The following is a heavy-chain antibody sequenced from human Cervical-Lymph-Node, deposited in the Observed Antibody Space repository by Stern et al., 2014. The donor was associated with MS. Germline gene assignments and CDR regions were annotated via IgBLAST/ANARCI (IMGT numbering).Heavy chain of an antibody. CDR2: IYPGDSDT. V-gene: IGHV5-51*03. CDR3: ARRIRDGYDWDAFNI. J-gene: IGHJ3*02. Sequence: EVQLVESGAEARKPGESLKISCKGSVDSFSGYWIGWVRQRPGKGLEWMGIIYPGDSDTRYSPSFQGPVPLSADKAIKTAYLQWSSLKASDTAIYYCARRIRDGYDWDAFNIWGQGTMVTVSS. CDR1: VDSFSGYW. D-gene: IGHD5-24*01.